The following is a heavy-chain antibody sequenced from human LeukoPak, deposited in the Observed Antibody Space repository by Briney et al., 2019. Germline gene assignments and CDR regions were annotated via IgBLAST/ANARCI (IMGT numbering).Heavy chain of an antibody. CDR1: GGSISSSNW. CDR3: ARVGDAYRRYFDY. D-gene: IGHD5-24*01. V-gene: IGHV4-4*02. Sequence: PSETLSLTCAVSGGSISSSNWWSWVRQPPGKGLEWIGEIYHSGSTNYNPSLKSRVSFSVDTSRNQFSLKLSSVTAADTAVYYCARVGDAYRRYFDYWGQGTLVTVSS. J-gene: IGHJ4*02. CDR2: IYHSGST.